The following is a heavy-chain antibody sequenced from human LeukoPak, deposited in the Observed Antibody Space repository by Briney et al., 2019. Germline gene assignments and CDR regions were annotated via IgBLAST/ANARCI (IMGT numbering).Heavy chain of an antibody. J-gene: IGHJ6*02. Sequence: ASVTVSCKASGDTFTSYGISWVRQAPGQGLEWKGWISAYNGNTNYAQKLQGRVTMTTDTSTSTAYMELRSLRSDDTAVYYCARVSVYCSGGSCYSSYGMDVWGQGTTVTVSS. CDR2: ISAYNGNT. V-gene: IGHV1-18*01. CDR3: ARVSVYCSGGSCYSSYGMDV. CDR1: GDTFTSYG. D-gene: IGHD2-15*01.